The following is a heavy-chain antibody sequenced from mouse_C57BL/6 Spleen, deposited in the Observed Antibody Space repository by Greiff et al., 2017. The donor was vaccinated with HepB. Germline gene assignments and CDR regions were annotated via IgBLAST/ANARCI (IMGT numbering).Heavy chain of an antibody. D-gene: IGHD2-3*01. V-gene: IGHV1-26*01. CDR3: ARPYDYWYFDV. J-gene: IGHJ1*03. Sequence: EVQLQQSGPELVKPGASVKISCKASGYTFTDYYMNWVKQSHGKSLEWIGDINPNNGGTSYNQKFKGKATLTVDKSSSTAYMELRSLTSEDSAVYYCARPYDYWYFDVWGTGTTVTVSS. CDR2: INPNNGGT. CDR1: GYTFTDYY.